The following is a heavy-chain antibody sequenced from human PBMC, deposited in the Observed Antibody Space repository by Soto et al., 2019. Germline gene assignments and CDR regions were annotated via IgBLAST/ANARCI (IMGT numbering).Heavy chain of an antibody. D-gene: IGHD6-13*01. CDR1: GFTFGYYA. Sequence: LRLSFTASGFTFGYYAISLFLQSPCKGLEWLGFIRSKAYGGTTEYAASVRGRFTISRDDSKSIAYLQMNSLKTEDTAVYYCTRQITIDEAGRLNSWGKGTMVNVSS. V-gene: IGHV3-49*03. CDR3: TRQITIDEAGRLNS. J-gene: IGHJ4*02. CDR2: IRSKAYGGTT.